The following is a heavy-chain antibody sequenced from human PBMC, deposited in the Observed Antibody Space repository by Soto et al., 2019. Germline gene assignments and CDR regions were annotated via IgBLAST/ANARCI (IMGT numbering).Heavy chain of an antibody. J-gene: IGHJ3*02. CDR2: ISYDGSNK. CDR3: AKSSEVYRKHDAFDI. V-gene: IGHV3-30*18. CDR1: GFTFSSYG. Sequence: PGGSLRLACAASGFTFSSYGMHWVRQAPGKGLEWVAVISYDGSNKYYADSVKGRFTISRDNSKNTLYLQMNSLRAEDTAVYYCAKSSEVYRKHDAFDIWGQGTMVTVSS. D-gene: IGHD1-20*01.